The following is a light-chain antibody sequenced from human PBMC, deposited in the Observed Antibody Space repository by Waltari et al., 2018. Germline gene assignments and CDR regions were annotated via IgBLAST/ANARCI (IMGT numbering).Light chain of an antibody. J-gene: IGKJ4*01. CDR3: QQYSASSFT. Sequence: DIQMTQSPSTLSASVGDRVTITCRVSENIITWLAWYQQRPWEAPNLLIFYASTLEKGVPSRFSGSGSGTEFTLTISSLQPDDFATYYCQQYSASSFTFGGGTKLEIK. CDR1: ENIITW. V-gene: IGKV1-5*01. CDR2: YAS.